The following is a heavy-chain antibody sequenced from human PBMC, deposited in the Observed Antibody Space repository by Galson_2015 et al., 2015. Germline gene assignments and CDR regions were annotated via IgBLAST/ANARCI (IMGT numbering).Heavy chain of an antibody. Sequence: SLRLSCAASGFTFSSYSMNWVRQAPGKGLEWVSSISSSSSYIYYADSVKGRFTISRDNAKNSLYLQMNSLRAEDTAVYYCASEDVITMVRGTLNRGVYWGQGTLVTVSS. CDR3: ASEDVITMVRGTLNRGVY. J-gene: IGHJ4*02. CDR1: GFTFSSYS. D-gene: IGHD3-10*01. CDR2: ISSSSSYI. V-gene: IGHV3-21*01.